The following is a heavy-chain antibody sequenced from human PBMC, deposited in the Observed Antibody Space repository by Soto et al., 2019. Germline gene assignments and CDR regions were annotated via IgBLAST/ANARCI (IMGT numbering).Heavy chain of an antibody. Sequence: GGSLRLSCAASGFTVSSNYMSWVRQAPGKGLEWVSVIYSGGSTYYADSVKGRFTISRDNSKNTLYLQMNSLRAEDTAVYYCARARYSSSPRGAFDIWGQGTMVTVSS. J-gene: IGHJ3*02. CDR3: ARARYSSSPRGAFDI. V-gene: IGHV3-66*01. D-gene: IGHD6-13*01. CDR1: GFTVSSNY. CDR2: IYSGGST.